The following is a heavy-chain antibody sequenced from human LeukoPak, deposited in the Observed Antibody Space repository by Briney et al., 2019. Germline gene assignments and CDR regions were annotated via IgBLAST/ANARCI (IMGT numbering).Heavy chain of an antibody. CDR1: GFTFSSYG. CDR3: ARDLQYYDSSDAFGY. Sequence: GGSLRLSCAASGFTFSSYGMHWVRQAPGKGLEWVAVISYDGSNKYYADSVKGQFTISRDNSKNTLYLQMNSLRAEDTAVYYCARDLQYYDSSDAFGYWGQGTLVTVSS. CDR2: ISYDGSNK. J-gene: IGHJ4*02. V-gene: IGHV3-30*03. D-gene: IGHD3-22*01.